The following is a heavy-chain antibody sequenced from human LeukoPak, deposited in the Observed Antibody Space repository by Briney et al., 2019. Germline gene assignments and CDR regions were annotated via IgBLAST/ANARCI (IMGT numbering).Heavy chain of an antibody. CDR1: GFTFSSYS. CDR3: ARNYDFWSGLDV. J-gene: IGHJ6*02. V-gene: IGHV3-21*01. CDR2: ISSSSSYI. Sequence: GGSLRLSCAASGFTFSSYSMNWVRQAPGKGLEWVSSISSSSSYIYYADSVKGRFTISRGNAKNSLYLQMNSLRAEDTAVYYCARNYDFWSGLDVWGQGTTVTVSS. D-gene: IGHD3-3*01.